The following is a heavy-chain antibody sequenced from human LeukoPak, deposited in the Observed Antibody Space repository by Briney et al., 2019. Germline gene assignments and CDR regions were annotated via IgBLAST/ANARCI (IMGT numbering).Heavy chain of an antibody. D-gene: IGHD1-26*01. J-gene: IGHJ4*02. Sequence: PGRSLRLSCAASGFTFSSYAMHWVRQAPGKGLEWVAVISYDGSNKYYADSVKGRFTISRDNSKNTLYLQMNSLRAEDTAVYYCARESSGSYFDYWGQGTLVTVSS. CDR2: ISYDGSNK. V-gene: IGHV3-30-3*01. CDR3: ARESSGSYFDY. CDR1: GFTFSSYA.